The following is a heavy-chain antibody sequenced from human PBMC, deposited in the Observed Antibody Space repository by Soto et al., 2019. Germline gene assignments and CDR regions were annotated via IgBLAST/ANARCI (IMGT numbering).Heavy chain of an antibody. CDR3: ARGDKLSLYPQLDY. Sequence: QVQLVQSGAEVKKPGASVKVSCKASGYTFTGNYMHWVRQAPGQGFEWMGWINVNSGGTKYAQKFQGWVTMTRDTSISTAYVELSRLRSDGTAVYYCARGDKLSLYPQLDYWGQGTLVTVSS. CDR2: INVNSGGT. D-gene: IGHD3-16*02. CDR1: GYTFTGNY. J-gene: IGHJ4*02. V-gene: IGHV1-2*04.